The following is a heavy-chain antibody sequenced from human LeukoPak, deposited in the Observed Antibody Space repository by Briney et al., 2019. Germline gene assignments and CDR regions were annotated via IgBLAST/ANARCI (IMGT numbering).Heavy chain of an antibody. CDR1: GYTFSAYS. D-gene: IGHD6-19*01. CDR3: ARGSTSDWPLDY. V-gene: IGHV1-3*01. Sequence: ASVKVSCKASGYTFSAYSIHWLRQAPGQRFEWMGWIDGDSGDTRYSQKFQGRVTFTRDTPASTVYMELSSLRSEDTAVYYCARGSTSDWPLDYWGQETLVTISS. CDR2: IDGDSGDT. J-gene: IGHJ4*02.